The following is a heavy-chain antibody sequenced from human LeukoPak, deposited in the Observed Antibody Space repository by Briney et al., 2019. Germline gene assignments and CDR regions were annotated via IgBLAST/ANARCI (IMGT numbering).Heavy chain of an antibody. V-gene: IGHV4-59*01. CDR2: ISYSGST. CDR3: ARYIWGSYPTFEDY. CDR1: DGSISSYY. D-gene: IGHD3-16*02. J-gene: IGHJ4*02. Sequence: SETLSLTCTVSDGSISSYYWSWIRQPPGKGLEWIGYISYSGSTNYNPSLKSRVTISVDTSKNQLSLKLNSVTAADTAVYYCARYIWGSYPTFEDYWGQGSLVTVSS.